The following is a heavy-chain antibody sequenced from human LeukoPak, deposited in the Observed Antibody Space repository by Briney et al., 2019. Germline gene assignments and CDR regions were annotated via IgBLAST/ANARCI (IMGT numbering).Heavy chain of an antibody. Sequence: SETLSLTCTVSGGSISSGDYYWSWIRQPPGKGLEWIGYIYYSGSTYYDPSLKSRVTISVDTSKNQFSLKLSSVTAADTAVYYCAGDEDGDYVFDYWGQGTLVTVSS. V-gene: IGHV4-30-4*08. CDR2: IYYSGST. J-gene: IGHJ4*02. CDR3: AGDEDGDYVFDY. D-gene: IGHD4-17*01. CDR1: GGSISSGDYY.